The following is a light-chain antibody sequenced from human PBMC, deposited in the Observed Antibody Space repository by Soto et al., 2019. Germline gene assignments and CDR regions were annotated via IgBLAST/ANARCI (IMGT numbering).Light chain of an antibody. CDR3: QQYGSSPYT. V-gene: IGKV3-20*01. CDR2: GAS. J-gene: IGKJ2*01. Sequence: EIVLTQSPGTLSLSPGERATLSCRASQSVSSSYLAWYQQKPGQAPSLLIYGASSRATGIPDRFKSSGSGTDFTLTISRLEPEDFAVYYCQQYGSSPYTFGQGTKLEIK. CDR1: QSVSSSY.